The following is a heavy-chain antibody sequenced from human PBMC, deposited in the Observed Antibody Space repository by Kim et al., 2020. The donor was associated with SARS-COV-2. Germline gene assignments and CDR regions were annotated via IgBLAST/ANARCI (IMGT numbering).Heavy chain of an antibody. J-gene: IGHJ4*02. CDR3: ARHGTSGWYYFDS. V-gene: IGHV4-39*01. Sequence: YYNPSLKSRVTISADTSKNQFSLNLRSLTAADTAVYYCARHGTSGWYYFDSWGQGTLVTVSS. D-gene: IGHD6-19*01.